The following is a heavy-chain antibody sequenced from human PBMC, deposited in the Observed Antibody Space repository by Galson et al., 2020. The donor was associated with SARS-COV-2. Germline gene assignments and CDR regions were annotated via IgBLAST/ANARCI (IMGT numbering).Heavy chain of an antibody. CDR3: AKDMGKDYDCWSGYYLNPGTHHKYYYGMDV. J-gene: IGHJ6*02. CDR1: GFTFDDYT. V-gene: IGHV3-43*01. D-gene: IGHD3-3*01. CDR2: ISWDGGST. Sequence: GESLKISCAASGFTFDDYTMHWVRQAPGKGLEWVFLISWDGGSTYYADSVKGRFTISRDNSKNSLYLQMNSLRTEDTALYCCAKDMGKDYDCWSGYYLNPGTHHKYYYGMDVWGQGTTVTVSS.